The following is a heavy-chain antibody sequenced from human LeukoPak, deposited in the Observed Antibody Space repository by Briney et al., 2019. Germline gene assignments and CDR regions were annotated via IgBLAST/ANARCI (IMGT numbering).Heavy chain of an antibody. V-gene: IGHV3-30*18. J-gene: IGHJ4*02. CDR3: AKDSKVAAAGYFFDY. CDR1: GFTFSSYG. CDR2: IATDGRDK. Sequence: GGSLRLSRAASGFTFSSYGMHWVRQAPGKGLEWVAVIATDGRDKKYADSVKGRFTTSRDNSKNTLYLEMNSLRPEDTAVYHCAKDSKVAAAGYFFDYWGQGTLVTVSS. D-gene: IGHD6-13*01.